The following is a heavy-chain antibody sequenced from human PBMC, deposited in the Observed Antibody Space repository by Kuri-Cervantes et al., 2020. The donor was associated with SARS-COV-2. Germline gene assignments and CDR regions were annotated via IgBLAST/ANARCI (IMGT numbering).Heavy chain of an antibody. CDR2: ISWNSGSI. V-gene: IGHV3-9*01. CDR1: GFTFSSYA. CDR3: AKDIIAAAGMTIDY. Sequence: SLKISCAASGFTFSSYAMSWVRQAPGKGLEWVSGISWNSGSIGYADSVKGRFTISRDNAKNSLYLQMNSLRAEDTALYYCAKDIIAAAGMTIDYWGQGTLVTAPQ. D-gene: IGHD6-13*01. J-gene: IGHJ4*02.